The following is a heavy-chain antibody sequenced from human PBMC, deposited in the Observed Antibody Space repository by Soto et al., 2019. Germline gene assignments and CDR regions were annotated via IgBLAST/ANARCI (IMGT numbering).Heavy chain of an antibody. V-gene: IGHV1-69*02. D-gene: IGHD1-1*01. J-gene: IGHJ6*03. CDR2: IIPILGIA. CDR1: GGTFSSYT. CDR3: ATGGKEHRYYYYYYYMDV. Sequence: QVQLVQSGAEVKKPGSSVKVSCKASGGTFSSYTISWVRQAPGQGLEWMGRIIPILGIANYAQKFQGRVTITADKKTRTAAMELRSMRCDDAAVYYCATGGKEHRYYYYYYYMDVWGKGTTVTVSS.